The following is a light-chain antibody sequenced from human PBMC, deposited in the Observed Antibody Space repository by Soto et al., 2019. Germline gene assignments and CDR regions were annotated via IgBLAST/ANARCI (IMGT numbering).Light chain of an antibody. CDR2: SNN. V-gene: IGLV1-44*01. Sequence: QSVLTQPHSASGTPGQRVTISCSGSSSNIGSNTVNWYQQLPGTAPKLLIYSNNQRPSGVPDRFSGYKSGTSASLAISGLQSEDEADYYCAAWDDSLNGRVFGGATKLTVL. CDR1: SSNIGSNT. J-gene: IGLJ3*02. CDR3: AAWDDSLNGRV.